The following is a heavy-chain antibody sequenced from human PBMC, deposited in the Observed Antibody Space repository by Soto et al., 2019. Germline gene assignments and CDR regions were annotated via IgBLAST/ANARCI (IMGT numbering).Heavy chain of an antibody. CDR3: AAYSRKLGARDY. D-gene: IGHD3-10*01. CDR1: GYTFTSYD. CDR2: MNPNSGNT. Sequence: ASVKVSCEASGYTFTSYDINWVRQATGQGLEWMGWMNPNSGNTGYAQKFQGRVTMTRNTSIRTAYMELSSLRSEDTAVYYCAAYSRKLGARDYWGQATLVTLSS. V-gene: IGHV1-8*01. J-gene: IGHJ4*02.